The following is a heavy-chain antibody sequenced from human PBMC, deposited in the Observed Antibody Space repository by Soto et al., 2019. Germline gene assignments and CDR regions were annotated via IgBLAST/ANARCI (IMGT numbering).Heavy chain of an antibody. Sequence: GSGPTLVNPTQTLTLTCTFSGFSLSTSGVGVGWIRQPPGKALEWLALIYWDDDKRYSPSLKSRLTITKDTSKNQVVLTMTNMDPVDTATYYCAHRHSPYGSGSYPNWFDPWGQGTLVTVSS. D-gene: IGHD3-10*01. CDR3: AHRHSPYGSGSYPNWFDP. J-gene: IGHJ5*02. CDR1: GFSLSTSGVG. V-gene: IGHV2-5*02. CDR2: IYWDDDK.